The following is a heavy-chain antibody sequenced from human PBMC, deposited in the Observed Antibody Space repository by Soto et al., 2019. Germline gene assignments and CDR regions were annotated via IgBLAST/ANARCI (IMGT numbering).Heavy chain of an antibody. CDR2: ISGIGHST. CDR1: GFTFSSYA. CDR3: AKRIMATIGHFDS. Sequence: GSLRLSCAASGFTFSSYAMSWVRQAPGKGLEWVSSISGIGHSTYYADSVKGRFTISRDNSKNTLFLQMSSLRAEDTAVYYCAKRIMATIGHFDSWGQGTLVTVYS. V-gene: IGHV3-23*01. D-gene: IGHD5-12*01. J-gene: IGHJ4*02.